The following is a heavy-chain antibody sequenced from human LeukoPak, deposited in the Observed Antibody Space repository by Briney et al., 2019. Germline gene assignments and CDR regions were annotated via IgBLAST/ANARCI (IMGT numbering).Heavy chain of an antibody. Sequence: ASVKVSCKASGYTFTGYYMHCVRQAPGQGLEWMGWINPNNGATNYAQKFQGRVTMTRDTSISTAYMELSRLRSDDTAVYYCARGYCSSTSCYTDFDYWGQGTLVTVSS. J-gene: IGHJ4*02. CDR2: INPNNGAT. D-gene: IGHD2-2*02. V-gene: IGHV1-2*02. CDR3: ARGYCSSTSCYTDFDY. CDR1: GYTFTGYY.